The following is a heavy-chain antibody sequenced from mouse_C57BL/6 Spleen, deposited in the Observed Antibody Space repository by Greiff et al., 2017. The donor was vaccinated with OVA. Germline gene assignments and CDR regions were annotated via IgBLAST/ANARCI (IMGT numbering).Heavy chain of an antibody. J-gene: IGHJ4*01. CDR1: GFTFSNYW. V-gene: IGHV6-3*01. D-gene: IGHD2-3*01. Sequence: EVKLMESGGGLVQPGGSMKLSCVASGFTFSNYWMNWVRQSPEKGLEWVAQIRLKSDNYATHYAESVKGRFTISRDDSKSSVYLQMNNLRAEDTGIYYCTGEDGYYGYAMDYWGQGTSVTVSS. CDR2: IRLKSDNYAT. CDR3: TGEDGYYGYAMDY.